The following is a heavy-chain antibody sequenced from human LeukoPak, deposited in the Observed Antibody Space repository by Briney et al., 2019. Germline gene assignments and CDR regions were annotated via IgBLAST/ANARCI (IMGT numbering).Heavy chain of an antibody. CDR2: ISWNSGSI. J-gene: IGHJ6*02. CDR1: GFTFDDYA. CDR3: AKDGGGYCTNGVCLGGMDV. V-gene: IGHV3-9*01. Sequence: TGGSLRLSCAASGFTFDDYAMHWVRQAPGKGLEWVSGISWNSGSIGYADFVKGRFTISRDNAKNSLYLQMNSVRAEDTALYYCAKDGGGYCTNGVCLGGMDVWGQGTTVTVSS. D-gene: IGHD2-8*01.